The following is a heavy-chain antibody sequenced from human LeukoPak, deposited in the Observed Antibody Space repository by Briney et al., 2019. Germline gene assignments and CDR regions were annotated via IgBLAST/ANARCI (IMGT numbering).Heavy chain of an antibody. CDR3: AKGRVGATPRDAFDI. CDR1: GFTFSSYG. J-gene: IGHJ3*02. V-gene: IGHV3-30*02. D-gene: IGHD1-26*01. Sequence: GGSLRLSCAASGFTFSSYGMHWVRQAPGKGLEWVAFIRYDGSNKYYAGSVKGRFTISRDNSKNTLYLQMNSLRAEDTAVYYCAKGRVGATPRDAFDIWGQGTMVTVSS. CDR2: IRYDGSNK.